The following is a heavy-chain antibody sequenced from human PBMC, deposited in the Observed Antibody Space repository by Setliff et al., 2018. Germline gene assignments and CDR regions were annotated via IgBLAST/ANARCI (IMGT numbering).Heavy chain of an antibody. V-gene: IGHV4-34*01. CDR2: INHSGST. J-gene: IGHJ6*02. Sequence: PSETLSLTCTVYGASFSDYYWGWIRQPPGKGLEWIAEINHSGSTNYNPSLKSRVTISVDTSRNQFSLKLSSVSAADTAVYYCARLSWNGLRYYGLDVWGQRTTVTVSS. D-gene: IGHD3-3*01. CDR1: GASFSDYY. CDR3: ARLSWNGLRYYGLDV.